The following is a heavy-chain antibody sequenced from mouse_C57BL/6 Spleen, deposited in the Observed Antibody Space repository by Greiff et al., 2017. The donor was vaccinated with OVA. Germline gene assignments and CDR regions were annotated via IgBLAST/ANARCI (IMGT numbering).Heavy chain of an antibody. CDR3: VRDYYGSSYEFAY. J-gene: IGHJ3*01. Sequence: EVQLVESGGGLVQPKGSLKLSCAASGFSFNTYAMNWVRQAPGKGLEWVARIRSKSNNYATYYADSVKDSFTISRDDSESMLYLQMNNLKTEDTAMYYCVRDYYGSSYEFAYWGQGTLVTVSA. V-gene: IGHV10-1*01. CDR2: IRSKSNNYAT. CDR1: GFSFNTYA. D-gene: IGHD1-1*01.